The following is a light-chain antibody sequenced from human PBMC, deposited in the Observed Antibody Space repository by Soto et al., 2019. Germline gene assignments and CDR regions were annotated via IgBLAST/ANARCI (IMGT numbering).Light chain of an antibody. J-gene: IGKJ2*01. CDR2: GAS. CDR1: QSVSSSY. Sequence: EIVVTQSPGTLSLSPGERATLSCRASQSVSSSYLAWYQQKPGQAPRLLIYGASGRATGIPARFSGSGSGTRFTLTVSRLEPADFSVYYCQQYGSYPMYTFGQGTKLEMK. V-gene: IGKV3-20*01. CDR3: QQYGSYPMYT.